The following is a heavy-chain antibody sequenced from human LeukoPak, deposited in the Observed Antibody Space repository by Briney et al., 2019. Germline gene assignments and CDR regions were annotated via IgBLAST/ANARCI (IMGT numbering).Heavy chain of an antibody. CDR3: ARDSYTYDSSGYYSLSGAFDI. D-gene: IGHD3-22*01. Sequence: ASETLSLTCTVSGGSISSYYWSWIRQPPGKGLEWIGYIYYSGSTNYNPSLKSRVTISVDTSKNQFSLKLSSVTAADTAVYYCARDSYTYDSSGYYSLSGAFDIWGQGTMVTVSS. J-gene: IGHJ3*02. CDR1: GGSISSYY. V-gene: IGHV4-59*01. CDR2: IYYSGST.